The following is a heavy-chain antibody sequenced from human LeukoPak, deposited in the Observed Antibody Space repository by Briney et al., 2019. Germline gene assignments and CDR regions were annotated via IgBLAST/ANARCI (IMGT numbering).Heavy chain of an antibody. CDR1: GGSISSSNW. CDR3: AKEGDYYGSRSYRDGFDI. CDR2: IYYSGST. V-gene: IGHV4-4*02. D-gene: IGHD3-10*01. Sequence: PSETLSLTCAVSGGSISSSNWWSWVRQPPGKGLEWIGSIYYSGSTYYNPSLKSRVTISVDTSKNQFSLKLSSVTAADTAVYYCAKEGDYYGSRSYRDGFDIWGQGTMVTVSS. J-gene: IGHJ3*02.